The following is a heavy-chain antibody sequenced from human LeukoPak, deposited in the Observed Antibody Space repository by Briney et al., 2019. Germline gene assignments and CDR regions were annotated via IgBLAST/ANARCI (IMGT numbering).Heavy chain of an antibody. D-gene: IGHD2-2*01. V-gene: IGHV4-38-2*01. CDR3: ARGAGIVVVPAANWFDP. CDR2: IHHSGST. Sequence: SETLSLTCAVSGYSISSGYYWGWIRQPPGKGLEWIGSIHHSGSTYYNPSLKSRVTISVDTSKNQFSLKLSSVTAADTAVYYCARGAGIVVVPAANWFDPWGQGTLVTVSS. CDR1: GYSISSGYY. J-gene: IGHJ5*02.